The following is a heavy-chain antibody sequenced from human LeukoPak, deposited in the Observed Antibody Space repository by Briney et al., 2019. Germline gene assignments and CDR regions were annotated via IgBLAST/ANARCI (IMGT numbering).Heavy chain of an antibody. Sequence: SETLSLTCTVSGGSISSSSYYWGWIRQPPGKGLEWIGSIYYSGSTYYNPSLKSRVTISVDTSKNQFSLKLSSVTAADTAVYYCARGLSYSYYYMDVWGKGTTVTISS. CDR1: GGSISSSSYY. D-gene: IGHD6-19*01. J-gene: IGHJ6*03. V-gene: IGHV4-39*07. CDR2: IYYSGST. CDR3: ARGLSYSYYYMDV.